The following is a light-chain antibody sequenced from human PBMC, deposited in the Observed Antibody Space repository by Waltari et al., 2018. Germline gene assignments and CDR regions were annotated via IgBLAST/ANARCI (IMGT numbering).Light chain of an antibody. CDR2: KDT. V-gene: IGLV3-25*03. CDR1: ALPKQY. J-gene: IGLJ3*02. CDR3: QSADISSSYRV. Sequence: SHDLTQPPSVSVSPGQTARITCSGDALPKQYAYWFQKKPGQAPVLVIYKDTERPSGIPERVSGSSSGTTVTLTISGVQADDEADYYCQSADISSSYRVFGGGTKLSVL.